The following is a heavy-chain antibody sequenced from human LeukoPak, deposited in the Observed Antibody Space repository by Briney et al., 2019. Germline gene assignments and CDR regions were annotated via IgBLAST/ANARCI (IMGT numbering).Heavy chain of an antibody. D-gene: IGHD3-22*01. CDR2: IYYSGST. J-gene: IGHJ4*02. CDR3: ARGGNYYDSSLFDY. Sequence: PSETLSLTCTVSGGCISSGDYYWSWIHQPPGKGLEWIGYIYYSGSTYYNPSLKSRVTISVDTSKNQFSLKLSSVTAADTAVYYCARGGNYYDSSLFDYWGQGTLVTVSS. V-gene: IGHV4-30-4*02. CDR1: GGCISSGDYY.